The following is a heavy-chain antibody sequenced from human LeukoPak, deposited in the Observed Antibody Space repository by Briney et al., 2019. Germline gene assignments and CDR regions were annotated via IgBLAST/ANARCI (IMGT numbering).Heavy chain of an antibody. CDR2: IYYSGST. CDR3: ARVGFSVYYGSGSYYFDY. V-gene: IGHV4-31*03. J-gene: IGHJ4*02. CDR1: GGSISSGGYY. Sequence: SETLSLTCTVSGGSISSGGYYWSWIRQHPGKGLEWIGYIYYSGSTYYNPSLKSRVTISVDTSKNQFSLKLSSVTAADTAVYYCARVGFSVYYGSGSYYFDYWGQGTLVTVSS. D-gene: IGHD3-10*01.